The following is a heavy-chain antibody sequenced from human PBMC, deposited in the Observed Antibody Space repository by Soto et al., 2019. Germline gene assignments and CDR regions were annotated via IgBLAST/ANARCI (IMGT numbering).Heavy chain of an antibody. CDR1: GGSFSGYY. V-gene: IGHV4-34*02. J-gene: IGHJ4*02. D-gene: IGHD5-12*01. Sequence: QVQLEQWGAGLLKPSETLSLTCAVYGGSFSGYYWSWIRHPPGKGLEWIGEINHSGRTNYNPSLTSRITISVETSKNPFSLNLYSVPAADTAVYYCARGRWLRQSFDYWGQGTLVTVSS. CDR3: ARGRWLRQSFDY. CDR2: INHSGRT.